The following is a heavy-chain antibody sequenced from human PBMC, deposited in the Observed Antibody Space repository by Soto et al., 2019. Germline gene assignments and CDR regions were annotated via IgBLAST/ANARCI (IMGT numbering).Heavy chain of an antibody. J-gene: IGHJ4*02. V-gene: IGHV3-30-3*01. D-gene: IGHD2-21*02. CDR1: GFTFSSYA. CDR2: ISYDGSNK. CDR3: ARVMRVVVTATGFDY. Sequence: QVQLVESGGGVVQPGRSLRLSCAASGFTFSSYAMHWVRQAPGKGLEWVAVISYDGSNKYYADSVKGRFTISRDNSKNTLYLQMNSLRAEDTAVYYCARVMRVVVTATGFDYWVQGTLVTVSS.